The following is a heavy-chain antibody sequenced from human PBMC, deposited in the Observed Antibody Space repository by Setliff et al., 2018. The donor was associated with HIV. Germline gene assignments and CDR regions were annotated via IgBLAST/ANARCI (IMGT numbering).Heavy chain of an antibody. CDR3: EREPSPPQWQPIYFDV. D-gene: IGHD6-19*01. J-gene: IGHJ4*02. Sequence: PSETLSLTCNVSGASTNAYFLSWVRHPAGKGLEWIGHIDTSGLTKHNPSLKSRVTMSLDPSKEQFSLRLRSVTAADTAIYSCEREPSPPQWQPIYFDVRGRGILVTVSS. V-gene: IGHV4-4*07. CDR1: GASTNAYF. CDR2: IDTSGLT.